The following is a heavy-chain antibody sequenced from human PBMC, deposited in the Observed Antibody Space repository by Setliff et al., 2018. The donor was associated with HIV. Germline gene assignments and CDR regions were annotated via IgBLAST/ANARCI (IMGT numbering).Heavy chain of an antibody. D-gene: IGHD5-18*01. CDR1: GFTFSIYA. V-gene: IGHV3-30*04. CDR2: ISYDGSNK. J-gene: IGHJ3*02. CDR3: ARVGATAMVLEGFAFDI. Sequence: GGSLRLSCAASGFTFSIYAMHWVRQAPGKGLEWVAVISYDGSNKYYADSVKGRFTISRDNSKNTLYLQMNSLRAEDTAVYYCARVGATAMVLEGFAFDIWGQGTMVTVSS.